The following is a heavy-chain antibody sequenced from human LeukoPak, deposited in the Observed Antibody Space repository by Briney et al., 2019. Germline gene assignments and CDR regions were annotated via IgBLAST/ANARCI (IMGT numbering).Heavy chain of an antibody. D-gene: IGHD2-8*01. CDR3: ARDFSNKLRQEY. CDR2: ISYDGNVK. Sequence: GGSLRLSCAASGFSFSHYALHWVRQAPGKGLEWLAFISYDGNVKYYADSVKGRFTVSRDDSKITLYLQMSSLRTEDTALYYCARDFSNKLRQEYWGQGTLVHGSS. J-gene: IGHJ4*02. CDR1: GFSFSHYA. V-gene: IGHV3-30-3*01.